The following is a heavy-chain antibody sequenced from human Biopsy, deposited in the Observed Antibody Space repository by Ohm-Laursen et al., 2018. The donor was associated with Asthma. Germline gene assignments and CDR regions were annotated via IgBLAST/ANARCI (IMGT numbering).Heavy chain of an antibody. J-gene: IGHJ6*02. CDR1: GGSISSGGYY. Sequence: TLSLTCTVSGGSISSGGYYWSWIRQHTGKGLEWIGYIYYSGSTYYNPSLKSRVTISVDTSKNQFSLKLSSVTAADTAVYYCARVPHYDILTGFTLRYYYGMDVWGQGTTVTVSS. CDR2: IYYSGST. V-gene: IGHV4-31*03. D-gene: IGHD3-9*01. CDR3: ARVPHYDILTGFTLRYYYGMDV.